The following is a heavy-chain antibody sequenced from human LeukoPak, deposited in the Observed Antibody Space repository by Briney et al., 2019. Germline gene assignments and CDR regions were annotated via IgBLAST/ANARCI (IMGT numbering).Heavy chain of an antibody. Sequence: ASVKVSCKASGYTFAGYYMHWVRQAPGQGREWMGWINPNNGGTHYAQKFQGRVTMTRDTSISTAYMELSRLRSDDTAVYYCAREPGDGGYDNFDYWGQGTLVTVSS. V-gene: IGHV1-2*02. CDR2: INPNNGGT. D-gene: IGHD5-12*01. J-gene: IGHJ4*02. CDR1: GYTFAGYY. CDR3: AREPGDGGYDNFDY.